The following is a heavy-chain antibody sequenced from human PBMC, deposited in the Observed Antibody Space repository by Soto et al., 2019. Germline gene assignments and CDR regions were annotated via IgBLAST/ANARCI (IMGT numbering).Heavy chain of an antibody. CDR1: AFSLSTGGVG. D-gene: IGHD2-21*02. J-gene: IGHJ6*02. Sequence: QITLKESGPTLVKPTQTLTLTCTFSAFSLSTGGVGVGWIRQPPGKALEWLALIYWDDDKRYSPSLRSRLPITKDTSKNQVVLTMTNMDPVDTATYYCIQSRCGGDCLQSYGSYYYYGMDVWGQGTTVTVSS. CDR3: IQSRCGGDCLQSYGSYYYYGMDV. CDR2: IYWDDDK. V-gene: IGHV2-5*02.